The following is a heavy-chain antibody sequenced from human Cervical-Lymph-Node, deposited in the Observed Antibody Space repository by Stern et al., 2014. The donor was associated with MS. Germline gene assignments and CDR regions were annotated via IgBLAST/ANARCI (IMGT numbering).Heavy chain of an antibody. CDR1: GFTFADYA. Sequence: EVQLVESGGGLVQPGRSLRLSCAASGFTFADYAMHWVRQAPGEGLEWVSGISGNGGKADYADVGKGRFTISRDNAKNALYLQMDSLRAEDTALYYCAKDMRGGSSYAMDVWGQGTTVTVSS. D-gene: IGHD6-6*01. J-gene: IGHJ6*02. CDR2: ISGNGGKA. CDR3: AKDMRGGSSYAMDV. V-gene: IGHV3-9*01.